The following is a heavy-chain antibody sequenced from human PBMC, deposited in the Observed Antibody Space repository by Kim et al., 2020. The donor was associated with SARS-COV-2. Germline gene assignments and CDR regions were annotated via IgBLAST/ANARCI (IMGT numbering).Heavy chain of an antibody. V-gene: IGHV3-30*18. J-gene: IGHJ4*02. CDR1: GFTFSSYG. CDR2: ISYDGSNK. Sequence: SLRLSCAASGFTFSSYGMHWVRQAPGKGLEWVAVISYDGSNKYYADSVKGRFTISRDNSKNTLYLQMNSLRAEDTAVYYCAKDPEYSSGRFDYWGQGT. CDR3: AKDPEYSSGRFDY. D-gene: IGHD6-19*01.